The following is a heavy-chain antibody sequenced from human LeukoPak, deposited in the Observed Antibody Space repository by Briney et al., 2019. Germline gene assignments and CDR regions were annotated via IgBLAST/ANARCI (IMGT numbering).Heavy chain of an antibody. D-gene: IGHD6-13*01. CDR3: AREGLQQQLAFDY. Sequence: PGGSLRLSCAASGFTFSSYGMHWVRQAPGKGLEWVAVIWYDGSNKYYADSVKGRFTISRDNSKNTLYLQMNSLRAEDTAVYYCAREGLQQQLAFDYWGQGTLVTVSS. J-gene: IGHJ4*02. CDR1: GFTFSSYG. CDR2: IWYDGSNK. V-gene: IGHV3-33*01.